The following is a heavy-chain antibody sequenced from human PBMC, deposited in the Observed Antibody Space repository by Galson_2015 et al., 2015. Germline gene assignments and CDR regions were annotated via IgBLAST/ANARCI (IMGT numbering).Heavy chain of an antibody. Sequence: SLRLSCAASGFTVSSKYMSWVRQAPGKGLEWVSIIYGADTTEYAESEMGRFTISRDDSKNKVYLQMNSLRAEDTAVYFCARKGYSNWFFDFWGQGTPVSVSS. V-gene: IGHV3-53*01. J-gene: IGHJ4*02. CDR1: GFTVSSKY. D-gene: IGHD4-11*01. CDR3: ARKGYSNWFFDF. CDR2: IYGADTT.